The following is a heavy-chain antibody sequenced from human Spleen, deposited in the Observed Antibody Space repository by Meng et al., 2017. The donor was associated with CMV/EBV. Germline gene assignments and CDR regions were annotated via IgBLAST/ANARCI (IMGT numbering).Heavy chain of an antibody. Sequence: SETLSLTCTVSGGSISSSSYYWGWIRQPPGKGLEWMGSIYYSGSTYYNPSLKSRVTISVDTSKNQFSLKLSSVTAADTAVYYCASLGYSEDYWGQGTLVTVSS. J-gene: IGHJ4*02. D-gene: IGHD6-13*01. CDR1: GGSISSSSYY. V-gene: IGHV4-39*01. CDR2: IYYSGST. CDR3: ASLGYSEDY.